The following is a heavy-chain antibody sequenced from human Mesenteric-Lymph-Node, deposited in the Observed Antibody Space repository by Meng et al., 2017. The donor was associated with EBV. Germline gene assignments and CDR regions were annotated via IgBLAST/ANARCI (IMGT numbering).Heavy chain of an antibody. CDR3: ATNDNYRNDY. Sequence: QVLLQESGPGLRKSSTTLSFTCTVSGGSISSGNYYWNWIRQHPGKGLEWIGYIYYTGHTYYNPSLRSRVTISIDTSKNQFSLSLHSVTAADTAVYYCATNDNYRNDYWGQGTLVTVSS. CDR2: IYYTGHT. V-gene: IGHV4-31*03. CDR1: GGSISSGNYY. D-gene: IGHD5-24*01. J-gene: IGHJ4*02.